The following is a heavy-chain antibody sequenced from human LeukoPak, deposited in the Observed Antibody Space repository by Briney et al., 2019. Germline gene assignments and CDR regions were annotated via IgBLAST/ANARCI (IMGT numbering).Heavy chain of an antibody. V-gene: IGHV1-24*01. CDR3: ATSQYYDFWSGYYGMDV. D-gene: IGHD3-3*01. CDR2: FDPEDGET. CDR1: GYTFTGYY. Sequence: GASVKVSCKSSGYTFTGYYMHWVRQAPGKGLEWMRGFDPEDGETIYAQKFQGRVTMTEDTSTDTAYMELSSLRSEDTAVYYCATSQYYDFWSGYYGMDVRGQGTTVTVSS. J-gene: IGHJ6*02.